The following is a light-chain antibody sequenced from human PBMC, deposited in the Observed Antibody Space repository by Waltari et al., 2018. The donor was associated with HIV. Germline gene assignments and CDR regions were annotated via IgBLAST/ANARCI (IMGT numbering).Light chain of an antibody. CDR2: SPN. CDR3: LLNFGGPWV. J-gene: IGLJ3*02. CDR1: TGAGTSSYY. V-gene: IGLV7-43*01. Sequence: QTVVTQEPSLTVSPGGTVTLTCASSTGAGTSSYYQIWFQYKPGQLPRVLFYSPNIKYSWTPARFSASLLGGKAALTLSGVQPEDEGDYYCLLNFGGPWVFGGGTKLTVL.